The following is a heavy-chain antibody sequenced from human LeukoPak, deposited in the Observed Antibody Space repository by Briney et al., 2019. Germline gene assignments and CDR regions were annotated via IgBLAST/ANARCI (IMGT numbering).Heavy chain of an antibody. D-gene: IGHD5-24*01. CDR1: GYNFTSYG. J-gene: IGHJ5*02. CDR2: ISAYNGKT. CDR3: ARVGRWLQLYRDWFDP. Sequence: ASVKVSCKASGYNFTSYGISWVRQAPGQGLEWMGWISAYNGKTTYAQKPQGRVTMTTDTSTSTAYMELRSLRSDDTAVYYCARVGRWLQLYRDWFDPWGQGTLVTVSS. V-gene: IGHV1-18*01.